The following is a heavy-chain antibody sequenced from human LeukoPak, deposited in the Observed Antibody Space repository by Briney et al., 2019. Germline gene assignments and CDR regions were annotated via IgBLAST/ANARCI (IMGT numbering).Heavy chain of an antibody. CDR1: GGSISSHY. V-gene: IGHV4-59*08. J-gene: IGHJ6*02. CDR2: IYYSGST. CDR3: ARRAQYYYALDV. Sequence: SQTLSLTCAVSGGSISSHYWSWIRQPPGKGLEWIGYIYYSGSTNYNPSLKSRVTISLDTSKNQFSLKLSSVTAADTAVYYCARRAQYYYALDVWGQGTTVTVSS.